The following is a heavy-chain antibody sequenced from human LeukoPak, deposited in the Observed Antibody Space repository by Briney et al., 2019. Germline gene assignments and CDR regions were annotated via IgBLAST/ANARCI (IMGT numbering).Heavy chain of an antibody. J-gene: IGHJ6*03. CDR1: GFTFSSYS. CDR3: ARAPSPARLGYYYYMDV. CDR2: ISTSTTTI. Sequence: PGGSLRLSCEASGFTFSSYSMNWVRQAPGKGLEWISYISTSTTTIYYANSVKGRFTISRDNAKNSLYLQMNSLRAEDTAVYYCARAPSPARLGYYYYMDVWGKGTTVTVSS. V-gene: IGHV3-48*04. D-gene: IGHD6-6*01.